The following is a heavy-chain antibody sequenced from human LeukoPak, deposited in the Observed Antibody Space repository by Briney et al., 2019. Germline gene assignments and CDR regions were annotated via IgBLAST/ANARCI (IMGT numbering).Heavy chain of an antibody. CDR2: IYPGDSDT. J-gene: IGHJ4*02. Sequence: GESLKISCTGSGYTFSNYWIVWVRQMPEKGLEWMGIIYPGDSDTTYSPSFQGQVTISADTSIRSAFLQWSNLRASDTAIYYCARLLYYDNSKSFDYWGQGTPVTVSS. D-gene: IGHD3-22*01. CDR1: GYTFSNYW. CDR3: ARLLYYDNSKSFDY. V-gene: IGHV5-51*01.